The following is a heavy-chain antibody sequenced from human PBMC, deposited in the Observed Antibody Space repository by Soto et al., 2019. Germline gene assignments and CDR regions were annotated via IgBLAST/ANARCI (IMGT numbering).Heavy chain of an antibody. CDR3: AKHGGGSGSYDTAGFDV. D-gene: IGHD3-10*01. CDR1: GFSFSNFA. V-gene: IGHV3-23*01. Sequence: EEQLLESGGGWVQPGGSLRVSCVASGFSFSNFAMSWVRQVPGKGLEWVSVISESGGGTNYVDAVKGRFTISRDNYKNTVYLHMSSLRVEDTAIYHCAKHGGGSGSYDTAGFDVWGQGTTVTVSS. J-gene: IGHJ6*02. CDR2: ISESGGGT.